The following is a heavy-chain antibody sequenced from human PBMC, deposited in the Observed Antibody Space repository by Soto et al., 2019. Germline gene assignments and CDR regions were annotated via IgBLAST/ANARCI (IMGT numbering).Heavy chain of an antibody. D-gene: IGHD3-10*01. CDR2: IYYSGST. J-gene: IGHJ4*02. CDR1: GGSISSSSYY. V-gene: IGHV4-39*01. Sequence: ETLSLTCTVSGGSISSSSYYWGWIRQPPGKGLEWIGSIYYSGSTYYNPSLKSRVTISVDTSKNQFSLKLSSVTAADTAVYYCATLWFGESPYWGQGTLVTVS. CDR3: ATLWFGESPY.